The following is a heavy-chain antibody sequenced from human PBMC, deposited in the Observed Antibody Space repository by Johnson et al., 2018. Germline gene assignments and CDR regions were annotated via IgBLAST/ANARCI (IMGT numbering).Heavy chain of an antibody. CDR1: GYSFTSYW. Sequence: VQLVESGAEVKKPGESLKISCKGSGYSFTSYWIGWVRQMPGNGLEWLGIIYPGDSDTRYSPSFQGQVSISADKSINTAYLQWSSLKASDTAMYYCARRFDAAEYFQHWGQGTLVTVSS. J-gene: IGHJ1*01. V-gene: IGHV5-51*01. CDR3: ARRFDAAEYFQH. CDR2: IYPGDSDT.